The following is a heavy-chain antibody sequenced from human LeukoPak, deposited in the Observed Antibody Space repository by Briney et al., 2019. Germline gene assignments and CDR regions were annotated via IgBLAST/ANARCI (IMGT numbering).Heavy chain of an antibody. CDR1: GFTFDDYG. CDR3: ARVQGDYYYYYMDV. CDR2: IKQDGSEK. Sequence: PGGSLRLSCAASGFTFDDYGMSWVRQVPGKGLEWVANIKQDGSEKYYVDSVKGRFTISRDNAKNSLYLQMNSLRAEDTAVYYCARVQGDYYYYYMDVWGKGTTVTVSS. J-gene: IGHJ6*03. V-gene: IGHV3-7*01.